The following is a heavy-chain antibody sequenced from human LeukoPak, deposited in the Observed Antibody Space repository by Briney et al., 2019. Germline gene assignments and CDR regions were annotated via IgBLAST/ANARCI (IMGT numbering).Heavy chain of an antibody. CDR1: GFIFSNYA. Sequence: PGGSLRLSCAASGFIFSNYAMSWVRQAPGRGLEWVSAISRSGRYYADSVKGRFTISRDDSKNILYLQMNSLRVEDAAVYYCAKDVPHSGWAFDIWGQGTLVTVSS. D-gene: IGHD6-19*01. J-gene: IGHJ3*02. CDR3: AKDVPHSGWAFDI. V-gene: IGHV3-23*01. CDR2: ISRSGR.